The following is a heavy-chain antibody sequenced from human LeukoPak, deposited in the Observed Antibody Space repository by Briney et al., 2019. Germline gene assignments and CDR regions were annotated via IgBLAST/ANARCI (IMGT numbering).Heavy chain of an antibody. CDR3: AREGADIDYFDY. CDR2: INPSGGST. J-gene: IGHJ4*02. Sequence: ASVKVSCKASGYTFTSYYMHWVRQAPGQGLEWMGIINPSGGSTSYAQKFQGSVTMTRDMSTSTVYMELSSLRSEDTAVYYCAREGADIDYFDYWGQGTLVTVSS. V-gene: IGHV1-46*01. D-gene: IGHD2-15*01. CDR1: GYTFTSYY.